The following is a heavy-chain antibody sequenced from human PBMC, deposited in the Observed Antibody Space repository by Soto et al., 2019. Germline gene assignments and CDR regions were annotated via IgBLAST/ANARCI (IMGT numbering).Heavy chain of an antibody. CDR1: GFTFSSCV. Sequence: QVQLVESGGGVVQPGMSLRRSCAASGFTFSSCVMRWVRQAPGKGLVWVAVISYDGSKKYYADSVKGRFTISRDNSKNTLYLQMNSLRAEDTAVYYCAKDRYYGSGTLGGYWGQGTLVTVSS. J-gene: IGHJ1*01. D-gene: IGHD3-10*01. CDR2: ISYDGSKK. CDR3: AKDRYYGSGTLGGY. V-gene: IGHV3-30*18.